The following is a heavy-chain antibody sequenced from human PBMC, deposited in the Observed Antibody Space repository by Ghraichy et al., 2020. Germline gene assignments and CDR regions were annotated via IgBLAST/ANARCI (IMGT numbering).Heavy chain of an antibody. CDR3: AKTVSGVGYYFDY. Sequence: ETLSLTCAASGFTFNNYAVTWVRQAPGKGLELVSAISGSGGNTYYADSVKGRFTISRDNSKNTLSLQMSSLRAEDTAVYYCAKTVSGVGYYFDYWGQGTLVTVSS. D-gene: IGHD4-17*01. V-gene: IGHV3-23*01. CDR1: GFTFNNYA. J-gene: IGHJ4*02. CDR2: ISGSGGNT.